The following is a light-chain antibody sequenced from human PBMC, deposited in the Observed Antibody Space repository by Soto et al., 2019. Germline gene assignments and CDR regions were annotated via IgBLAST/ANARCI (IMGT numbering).Light chain of an antibody. V-gene: IGKV4-1*01. Sequence: DIVMTQSPDSLAVSLGERATINCKSSQSVLYSSNNKNYLAWYQQKPGQPPKLLIYWASTRESGVPDRFSGSGSGTDFTLTISSLQAEDVAVYYCQQYYTSPQTFGGGTKVGIK. J-gene: IGKJ4*01. CDR2: WAS. CDR1: QSVLYSSNNKNY. CDR3: QQYYTSPQT.